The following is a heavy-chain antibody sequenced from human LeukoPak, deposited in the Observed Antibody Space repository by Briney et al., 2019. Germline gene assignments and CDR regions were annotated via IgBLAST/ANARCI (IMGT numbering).Heavy chain of an antibody. CDR3: ARHLRSRLYYYYMDV. V-gene: IGHV5-51*01. Sequence: KAGESLKISCKGSGYSFTSYWIGWVRQMPGKGLEWMGIIYPGDSDTRYSPSFQGQVTISADKSISTAYLQWSSLKASDTAMYYCARHLRSRLYYYYMDVWGKGTTVTVSS. CDR2: IYPGDSDT. CDR1: GYSFTSYW. J-gene: IGHJ6*03. D-gene: IGHD3-16*01.